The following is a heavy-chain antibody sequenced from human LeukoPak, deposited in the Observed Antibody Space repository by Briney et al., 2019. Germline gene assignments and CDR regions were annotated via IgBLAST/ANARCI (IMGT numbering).Heavy chain of an antibody. J-gene: IGHJ4*02. CDR2: IYYSGST. CDR3: ARVYSSSWTLYFDY. D-gene: IGHD6-13*01. V-gene: IGHV4-30-4*08. Sequence: SETLSLTCTVSGGSISSGDYYWSWIRQPPGKGLEWIGYIYYSGSTCYNPSLKSRVTISVDTSKNQFSLKLSSVTAADTAVYYCARVYSSSWTLYFDYWGQGTLVTVSS. CDR1: GGSISSGDYY.